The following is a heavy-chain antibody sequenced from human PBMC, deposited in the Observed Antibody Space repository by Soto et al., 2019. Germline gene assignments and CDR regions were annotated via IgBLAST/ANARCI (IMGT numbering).Heavy chain of an antibody. V-gene: IGHV1-18*01. CDR3: VRPRGYSYGFDY. Sequence: QVQLVQSGAEVKKPGASVKVSCKASGYTFTSYGISWVRQAPGQGLEWMGWISAYNGNTNYAQKLQGRVTMTTDTATSKATMGMRSLRSDDTSVYYCVRPRGYSYGFDYWGQGTLVTVSS. D-gene: IGHD5-18*01. J-gene: IGHJ4*02. CDR2: ISAYNGNT. CDR1: GYTFTSYG.